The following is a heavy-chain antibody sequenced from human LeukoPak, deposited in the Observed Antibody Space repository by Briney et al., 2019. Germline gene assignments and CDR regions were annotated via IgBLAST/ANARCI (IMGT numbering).Heavy chain of an antibody. V-gene: IGHV4-34*01. CDR1: GGSFSGYY. J-gene: IGHJ4*02. Sequence: PSETLSLTCAVYGGSFSGYYWSWIRQPPGKGLEWIGEINHSGSTNYNPSLESRVTISVDTSKNQFFMKLNSVTAADTAVYYCARGQGGCSSTSCLFDYWGQGTLVTVSS. CDR2: INHSGST. D-gene: IGHD2-2*01. CDR3: ARGQGGCSSTSCLFDY.